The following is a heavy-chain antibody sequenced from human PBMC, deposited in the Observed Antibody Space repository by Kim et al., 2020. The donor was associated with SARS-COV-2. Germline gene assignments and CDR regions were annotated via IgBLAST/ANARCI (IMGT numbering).Heavy chain of an antibody. V-gene: IGHV4-34*01. D-gene: IGHD2-2*01. J-gene: IGHJ4*02. CDR3: ARGEGRGVPDY. Sequence: SETLSLTCAVYGGSFSGYYWSWIRQPPGKGLEWIGEINHSGSTNYNPSLKGRVTISVDTSKNQFSLKLSSVTAADTAVYYCARGEGRGVPDYWGQGTLVTVSS. CDR2: INHSGST. CDR1: GGSFSGYY.